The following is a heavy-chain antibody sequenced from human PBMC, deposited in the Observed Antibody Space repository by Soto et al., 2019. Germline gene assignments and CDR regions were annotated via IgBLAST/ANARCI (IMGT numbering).Heavy chain of an antibody. V-gene: IGHV3-13*05. D-gene: IGHD5-18*01. CDR3: AREGYSYGSGFVY. CDR2: IGTSGDP. J-gene: IGHJ4*02. CDR1: GFTFSMFD. Sequence: GGPLSLSCSASGFTFSMFDLHWVRQVTGKRLEWVSGIGTSGDPYYVDSVKGRFTISRDNAKNSLYLQMNSLRAEDTAVYYCAREGYSYGSGFVYWGQGTLVTVSS.